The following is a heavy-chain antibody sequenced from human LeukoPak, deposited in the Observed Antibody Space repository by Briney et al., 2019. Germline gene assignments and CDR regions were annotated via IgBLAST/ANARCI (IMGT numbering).Heavy chain of an antibody. V-gene: IGHV3-64D*06. CDR1: GFTFNNYA. J-gene: IGHJ4*02. CDR2: ISGDGGTT. Sequence: GGSLRLSCSAFGFTFNNYAMHWVRQAPGKGLEYVSAISGDGGTTYCADSVKGRFTISRDNSKNTLWLQMSSLRPEDTAVYYCVKKRQRYGRFDYWGQGTLVTVSS. CDR3: VKKRQRYGRFDY. D-gene: IGHD5-12*01.